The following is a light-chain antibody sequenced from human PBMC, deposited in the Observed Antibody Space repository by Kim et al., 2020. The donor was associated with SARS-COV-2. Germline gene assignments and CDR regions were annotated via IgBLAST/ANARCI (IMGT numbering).Light chain of an antibody. CDR2: WAS. V-gene: IGKV4-1*01. J-gene: IGKJ4*01. CDR3: QQYYSTPPT. CDR1: QSVLYSSNNKNY. Sequence: ATSNCKSSQSVLYSSNNKNYLAWYQQKPGQPPKLLIYWASTRESGVPDRFSGSGSGTDFTLTISSLQAEDVAVYYCQQYYSTPPTFGGGTKVDIK.